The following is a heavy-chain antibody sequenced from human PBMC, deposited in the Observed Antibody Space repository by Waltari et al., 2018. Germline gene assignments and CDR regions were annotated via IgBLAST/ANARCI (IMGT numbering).Heavy chain of an antibody. V-gene: IGHV1-69*02. CDR1: GGTFSSYT. Sequence: QVQLVQSGAEVKKPGSSVKVSCKASGGTFSSYTISWVRQAPGQGLEWMGRIVPILGIANYAQKFQGRVTIAADKSTSTAYMELGSLRSEDTAVYYCATGNLLWFGERYYGMDVWGQGTTVTVSS. CDR3: ATGNLLWFGERYYGMDV. D-gene: IGHD3-10*01. CDR2: IVPILGIA. J-gene: IGHJ6*02.